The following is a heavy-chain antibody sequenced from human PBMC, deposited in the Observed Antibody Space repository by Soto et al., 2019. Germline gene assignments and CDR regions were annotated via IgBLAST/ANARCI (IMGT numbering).Heavy chain of an antibody. CDR2: LTGSSSNI. V-gene: IGHV3-21*04. J-gene: IGHJ4*02. CDR3: ANGRATYGLLTHDY. CDR1: GFTFTRYS. D-gene: IGHD3-10*01. Sequence: GGSLRLSCAASGFTFTRYSMNWVRQAPGKGLEWISTLTGSSSNIYYADSVKGRFAISRDNSRNTLYLQMNSLTAEDTAVYYCANGRATYGLLTHDYWGQGTLVTVSS.